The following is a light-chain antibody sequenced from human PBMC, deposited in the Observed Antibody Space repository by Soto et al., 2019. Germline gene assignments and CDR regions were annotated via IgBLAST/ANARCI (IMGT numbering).Light chain of an antibody. CDR1: QTISIF. V-gene: IGKV1-39*01. CDR2: TAS. CDR3: QQSYKTPLT. Sequence: TNTCRASQTISIFLNWYQHKPGKPPTLLIYTASSLQSGVPSRFSGSGSGTDFTLTISSLQPEDFATYYCQQSYKTPLTFGGGTKVDIK. J-gene: IGKJ4*01.